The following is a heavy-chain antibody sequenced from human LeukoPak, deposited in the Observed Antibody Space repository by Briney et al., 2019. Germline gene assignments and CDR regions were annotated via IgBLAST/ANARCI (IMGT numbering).Heavy chain of an antibody. J-gene: IGHJ3*02. V-gene: IGHV3-9*03. Sequence: GRSLRLSCAASGFTFDDYAMHWVRQAPGKGLEWVSGISWNSVTIVYADSVKGRFTISRDNAKNSLYLQMNSLRAEDMALYYCAKDEFVASDFTGAFDIWGQGTMVTVPS. CDR2: ISWNSVTI. CDR3: AKDEFVASDFTGAFDI. CDR1: GFTFDDYA. D-gene: IGHD2-8*02.